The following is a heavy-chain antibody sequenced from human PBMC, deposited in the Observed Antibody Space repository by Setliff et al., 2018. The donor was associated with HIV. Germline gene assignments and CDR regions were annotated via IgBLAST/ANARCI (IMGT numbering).Heavy chain of an antibody. V-gene: IGHV1-8*01. CDR2: MNANTGDT. CDR3: ARGSSWCGGDCERDY. D-gene: IGHD2-21*02. Sequence: ASVKVSCKASGYTFTSFDINWVRQATGHGLEWMGWMNANTGDTGYAQNFQGRVTMTRDTSISTAYMELSSLTSDDTAVYYCARGSSWCGGDCERDYWGQGTLVTSPQ. J-gene: IGHJ4*02. CDR1: GYTFTSFD.